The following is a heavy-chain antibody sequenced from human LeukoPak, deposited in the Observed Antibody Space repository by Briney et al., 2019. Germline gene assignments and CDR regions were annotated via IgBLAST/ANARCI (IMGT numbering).Heavy chain of an antibody. J-gene: IGHJ6*02. Sequence: GASVKVSCKASGYIFTGYYIHWVRQAPGQGLEWMGWINPNSGGTNHAQKFQGRVTMTRDTSISTVYMEVSRLRSDDTAVYYCARQGPQYYYYGMDVWGQGTTVIVSS. CDR1: GYIFTGYY. V-gene: IGHV1-2*02. CDR3: ARQGPQYYYYGMDV. CDR2: INPNSGGT.